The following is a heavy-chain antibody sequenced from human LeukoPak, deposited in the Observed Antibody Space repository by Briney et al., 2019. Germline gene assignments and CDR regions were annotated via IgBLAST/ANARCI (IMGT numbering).Heavy chain of an antibody. CDR2: IDPNSGGS. J-gene: IGHJ4*02. Sequence: ASVKVSCKASGYTFTGYYIHWVRQAPGQGLEWMGWIDPNSGGSNSAQKFQGRVTMTRDTSISTAYMELSRLKSDDTAVYYCARAPRGFCSGGSCFDFWGQGTLVTVSS. V-gene: IGHV1-2*02. CDR1: GYTFTGYY. D-gene: IGHD2-15*01. CDR3: ARAPRGFCSGGSCFDF.